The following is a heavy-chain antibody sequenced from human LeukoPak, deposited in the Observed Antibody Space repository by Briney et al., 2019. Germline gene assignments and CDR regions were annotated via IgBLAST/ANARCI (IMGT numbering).Heavy chain of an antibody. CDR3: ARWFIAAADTTQIDS. V-gene: IGHV3-20*04. J-gene: IGHJ4*02. CDR1: GFTFDDYA. CDR2: INWNGGST. Sequence: GGSLRLSCAASGFTFDDYAMSWVCQAPGKGLEWVSGINWNGGSTGYADSVKGRFTISRDNAKNSLYLQMNSLRAEDTALYYCARWFIAAADTTQIDSWGQGTLVTVSS. D-gene: IGHD6-13*01.